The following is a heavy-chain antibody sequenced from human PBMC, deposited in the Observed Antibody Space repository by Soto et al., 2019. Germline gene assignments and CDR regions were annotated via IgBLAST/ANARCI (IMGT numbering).Heavy chain of an antibody. CDR2: IYYSGST. D-gene: IGHD3-3*01. Sequence: PSETLSLTCTVSGGSISSYDWSWIRQPPGKGLEWIGYIYYSGSTNYNPSLKSRVTISVDTSKNQFSLKLSSVTAADTAVYYCARDRRELLGYDFWSGSLPYYYYGMDVWGQGTTVTVSS. J-gene: IGHJ6*02. V-gene: IGHV4-59*01. CDR1: GGSISSYD. CDR3: ARDRRELLGYDFWSGSLPYYYYGMDV.